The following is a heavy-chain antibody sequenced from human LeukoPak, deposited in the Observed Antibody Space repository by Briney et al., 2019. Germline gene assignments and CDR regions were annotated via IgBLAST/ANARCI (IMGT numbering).Heavy chain of an antibody. CDR1: GFTFSFYG. CDR2: IVYDGSDK. Sequence: GGSLRLSCAASGFTFSFYGIHWVRQAPGKGLEWVALIVYDGSDKHYPDSVRGRFTISRDNSKNMVYLQMNSLRPEDTAVYYCAERDAAGLDYWGQGSLVTVSS. D-gene: IGHD6-13*01. V-gene: IGHV3-30*02. CDR3: AERDAAGLDY. J-gene: IGHJ4*02.